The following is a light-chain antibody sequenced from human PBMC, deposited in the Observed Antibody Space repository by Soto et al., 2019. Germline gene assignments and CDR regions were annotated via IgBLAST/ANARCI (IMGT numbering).Light chain of an antibody. J-gene: IGLJ2*01. V-gene: IGLV2-11*01. CDR1: SSDVGGYND. Sequence: QSVLTQPRSVSGSPGQSVTISCTGTSSDVGGYNDVSWFQQHPGKAPKLMIYDVSKRPSGVPDRFSGSKSGNTASLTISGLQAEDEADYYCCSYAGSYTLLFGGGTKLTVL. CDR3: CSYAGSYTLL. CDR2: DVS.